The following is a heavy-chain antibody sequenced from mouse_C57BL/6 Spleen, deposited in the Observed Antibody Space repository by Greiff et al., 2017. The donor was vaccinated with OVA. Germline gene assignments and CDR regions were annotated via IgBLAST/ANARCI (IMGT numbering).Heavy chain of an antibody. J-gene: IGHJ3*01. CDR3: AREGYDYEGFAY. CDR1: GYSITSGYY. CDR2: ISYDGSN. D-gene: IGHD2-4*01. V-gene: IGHV3-6*01. Sequence: EVQLQESGPGLVKPSQSLSLTCSVTGYSITSGYYWNWIRQSPGNKLEWMGYISYDGSNNYNPSLKNRIPITRDTSKNQFFLKLNSVTTEDTATYYCAREGYDYEGFAYWGQGTLVTVSA.